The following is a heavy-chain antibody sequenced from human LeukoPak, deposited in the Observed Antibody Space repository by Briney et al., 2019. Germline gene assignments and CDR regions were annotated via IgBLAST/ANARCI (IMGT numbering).Heavy chain of an antibody. Sequence: PGGSLRLSCAVAGFNFWNTGMSWVRQAPGKGLEWVSAIGGGGSDTKYTDSVKGRFTILRDISKNTLYLQMNSLRAEDTAVYFRAKDVFRWAFDIWGQGTMVTVSA. CDR1: GFNFWNTG. CDR3: AKDVFRWAFDI. J-gene: IGHJ3*02. CDR2: IGGGGSDT. V-gene: IGHV3-23*01. D-gene: IGHD5-24*01.